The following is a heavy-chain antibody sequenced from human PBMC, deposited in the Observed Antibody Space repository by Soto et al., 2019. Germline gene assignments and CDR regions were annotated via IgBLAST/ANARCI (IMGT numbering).Heavy chain of an antibody. Sequence: PGGSLRLSCAASGFTFSSYSMNWVRQAPGKGLEWVSSISSSSSYIYYADSVKGRFTISRDNSKNTLYLQMNSLRAEDTAVYYCAKVASGVYDFWSGYHFYYGMDVWGQGTTVTVSS. CDR1: GFTFSSYS. J-gene: IGHJ6*02. CDR3: AKVASGVYDFWSGYHFYYGMDV. CDR2: ISSSSSYI. D-gene: IGHD3-3*01. V-gene: IGHV3-21*01.